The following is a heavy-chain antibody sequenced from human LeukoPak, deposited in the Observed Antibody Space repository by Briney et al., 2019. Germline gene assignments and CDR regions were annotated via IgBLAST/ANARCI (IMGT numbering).Heavy chain of an antibody. CDR1: GYSICICYY. D-gene: IGHD1-26*01. CDR3: ARGRGATTEYDY. Sequence: SETLSLTCTVSGYSICICYYWGWLRQPPGKGLDWIGSIYHSGSTYYNPSLKTRATITVDTTKNQFSLKLRSVTAADTAVYYWARGRGATTEYDYWGQGTLVTVSS. CDR2: IYHSGST. J-gene: IGHJ4*02. V-gene: IGHV4-38-2*02.